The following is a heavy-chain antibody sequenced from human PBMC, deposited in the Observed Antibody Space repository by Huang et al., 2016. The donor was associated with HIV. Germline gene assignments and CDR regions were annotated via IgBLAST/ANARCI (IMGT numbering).Heavy chain of an antibody. Sequence: QVQLQESGPGLVKPSETLSLTCTVSGGSISSYYWSWIRQPPGKGLEWIGYIYYSGSTNYNHALKSRVTISVDTSKNQFSLKLSSVTAADTAVYYCAREYSGSYRGAFDIWGQGTMVTVSS. D-gene: IGHD1-26*01. CDR3: AREYSGSYRGAFDI. V-gene: IGHV4-59*01. J-gene: IGHJ3*02. CDR1: GGSISSYY. CDR2: IYYSGST.